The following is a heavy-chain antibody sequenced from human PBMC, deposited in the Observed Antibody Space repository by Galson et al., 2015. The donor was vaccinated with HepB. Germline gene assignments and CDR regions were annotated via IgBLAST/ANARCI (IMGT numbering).Heavy chain of an antibody. CDR1: GFTFDDYT. V-gene: IGHV3-43*01. J-gene: IGHJ6*02. D-gene: IGHD6-13*01. CDR2: ISWDGGST. Sequence: SLRLSCAASGFTFDDYTMNWVRQAPGKGLEWVSLISWDGGSTYYADSVKGRFTISRDNSKNSLYLQMNSLRTEDTALYYCAKDMSSSWYLGAYYYYYGMDVWGQGTTVTVSS. CDR3: AKDMSSSWYLGAYYYYYGMDV.